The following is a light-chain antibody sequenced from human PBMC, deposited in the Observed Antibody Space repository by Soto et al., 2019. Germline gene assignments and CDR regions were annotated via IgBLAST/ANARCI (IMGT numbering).Light chain of an antibody. Sequence: IKMTQSPSSLSASVGGRVTITCQASEDISNYLNWYQQKPGKAPNVLISDASNLETGVPSRFSGSRSGTDFTLSISSMQNGDIATYYCQQYAYLPLTFGGGTKVESK. J-gene: IGKJ4*01. V-gene: IGKV1-33*01. CDR3: QQYAYLPLT. CDR2: DAS. CDR1: EDISNY.